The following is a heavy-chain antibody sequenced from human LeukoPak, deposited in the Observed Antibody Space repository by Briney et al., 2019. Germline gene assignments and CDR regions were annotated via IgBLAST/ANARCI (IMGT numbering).Heavy chain of an antibody. V-gene: IGHV1-8*03. D-gene: IGHD6-19*01. J-gene: IGHJ2*01. CDR1: GYTFTSYD. CDR2: MNPNSGNT. Sequence: EASVKVSCKASGYTFTSYDINWVRQATGQGLEWMGWMNPNSGNTGYAQKFQGRVTITRNTSISTAYMELSSLRSEDTAVYYCARGRLAVAGIRYFDLWGRGTLVTVSS. CDR3: ARGRLAVAGIRYFDL.